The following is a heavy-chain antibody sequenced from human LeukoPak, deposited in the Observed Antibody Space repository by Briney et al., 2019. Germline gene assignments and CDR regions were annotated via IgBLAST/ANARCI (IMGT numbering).Heavy chain of an antibody. CDR1: GGSISSSSYY. V-gene: IGHV4-39*01. J-gene: IGHJ4*02. CDR3: AANSADYNTLGSSYKV. D-gene: IGHD3-10*01. CDR2: IYYTGST. Sequence: PSETLSLTCTVSGGSISSSSYYWGWIRQPPGKGLEWIGSIYYTGSTYYNPSLKSRVTISVDTSKKQFSLKLNSVTAADTAVFYCAANSADYNTLGSSYKVWGQGTLVTVSS.